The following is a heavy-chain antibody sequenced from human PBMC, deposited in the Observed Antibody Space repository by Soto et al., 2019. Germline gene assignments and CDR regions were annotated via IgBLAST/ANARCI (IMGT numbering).Heavy chain of an antibody. CDR3: ARDAARPLSLIDNYYYYGMDV. D-gene: IGHD6-6*01. CDR1: GGSISSGGYY. CDR2: IYYSGST. Sequence: QVQLQESGPGLVKPSQTLSLTCTVSGGSISSGGYYWSWIRQHPGKGLEWIGYIYYSGSTYYNPSLKSRVTISVDTSKNQFSRKLSSVTAADTAVYYCARDAARPLSLIDNYYYYGMDVWGQGTTVTVSS. V-gene: IGHV4-31*03. J-gene: IGHJ6*02.